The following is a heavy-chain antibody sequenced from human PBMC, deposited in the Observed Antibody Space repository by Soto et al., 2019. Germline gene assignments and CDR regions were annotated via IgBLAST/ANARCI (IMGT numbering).Heavy chain of an antibody. CDR2: IYYSGST. CDR3: ARGVPTGTTNWFDP. D-gene: IGHD1-7*01. V-gene: IGHV4-30-4*01. J-gene: IGHJ5*02. CDR1: GGSISSGDYY. Sequence: PSETLSLTCTVSGGSISSGDYYWSWIRQPPGKGLEWIGYIYYSGSTYYNPSLKSRVTISVDTSKNQFSLKLSSVTAADTAVYYCARGVPTGTTNWFDPWGQGTLVTVSS.